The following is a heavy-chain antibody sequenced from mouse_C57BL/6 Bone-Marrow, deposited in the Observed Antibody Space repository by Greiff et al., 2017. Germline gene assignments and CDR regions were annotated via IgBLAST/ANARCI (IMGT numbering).Heavy chain of an antibody. D-gene: IGHD1-1*01. CDR3: TRRFITTGENYAMDY. CDR1: GYTFTDYE. CDR2: IDPETGGT. J-gene: IGHJ4*01. V-gene: IGHV1-15*01. Sequence: VQLQESGAELVRPGASVTLSCKASGYTFTDYEMHWVKQTPVHGLEWIGAIDPETGGTAYNQKFKGKAILTADKSSSTAYMELRSLTSEDSAVYYCTRRFITTGENYAMDYWGQGTSVTVSS.